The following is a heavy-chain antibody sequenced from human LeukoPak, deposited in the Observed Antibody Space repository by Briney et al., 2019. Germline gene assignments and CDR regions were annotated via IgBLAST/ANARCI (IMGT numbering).Heavy chain of an antibody. CDR2: ISYDGSNK. CDR3: AKDAVVVVAAISTAFDY. CDR1: GFTFSSYA. D-gene: IGHD2-15*01. V-gene: IGHV3-30-3*01. Sequence: GGSLRLSCAASGFTFSSYAMHWVRQAPGKGLEWVAVISYDGSNKYYADSVKGRFTISRDNSKNTLYLQMNSLRAEDTAVYYCAKDAVVVVAAISTAFDYWGQGTLVTVSS. J-gene: IGHJ4*02.